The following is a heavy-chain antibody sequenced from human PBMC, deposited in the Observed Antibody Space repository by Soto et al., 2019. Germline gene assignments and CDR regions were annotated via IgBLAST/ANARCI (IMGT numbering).Heavy chain of an antibody. CDR2: IYYSGST. D-gene: IGHD3-22*01. V-gene: IGHV4-30-4*01. CDR3: ARASLVSYYESSSYDPYDALDI. J-gene: IGHJ3*02. CDR1: GGSISSGDYY. Sequence: PSETLSLTCTVSGGSISSGDYYWSWIRQPPGKGLEWIGYIYYSGSTYYNTSLKSRVTISVDTSKNQFSLKLSSVTAADMAVYYCARASLVSYYESSSYDPYDALDIWGQGTMVTVSS.